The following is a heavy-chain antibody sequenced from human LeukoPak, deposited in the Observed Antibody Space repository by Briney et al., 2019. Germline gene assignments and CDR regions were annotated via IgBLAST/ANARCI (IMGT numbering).Heavy chain of an antibody. V-gene: IGHV3-11*01. D-gene: IGHD2-15*01. CDR1: GFTFINAW. CDR2: ISRSGSTK. J-gene: IGHJ6*03. Sequence: GGSLRLSCAASGFTFINAWMAWVRQAPGKGLEWVSSISRSGSTKYYADSVKGRFTISRDSAKNSLFLQMNSLRAEDTAVYYCARVLRYCSGGNCYSGGLGYMDVWGKGTTVTISS. CDR3: ARVLRYCSGGNCYSGGLGYMDV.